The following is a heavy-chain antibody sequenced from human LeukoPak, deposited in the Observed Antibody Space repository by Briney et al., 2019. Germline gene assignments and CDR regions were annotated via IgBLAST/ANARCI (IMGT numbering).Heavy chain of an antibody. J-gene: IGHJ4*02. CDR2: INHSGST. CDR3: AREAVVHGGVIDY. V-gene: IGHV4-34*01. Sequence: SETLSLTCAVYGGSFGGYYWSWIRQPPGKGLEWIGEINHSGSTNYNPSLKSRVTISVDTSKNQFSLKLSSVTAADTAVYYCAREAVVHGGVIDYWGQGTLVTVSS. CDR1: GGSFGGYY. D-gene: IGHD3-22*01.